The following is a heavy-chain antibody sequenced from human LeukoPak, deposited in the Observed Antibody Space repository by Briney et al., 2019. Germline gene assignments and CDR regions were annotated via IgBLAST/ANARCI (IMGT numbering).Heavy chain of an antibody. CDR1: GFSLSTSGVG. D-gene: IGHD6-13*01. V-gene: IGHV2-5*02. CDR3: AHGPIAAAGIHFDY. J-gene: IGHJ4*02. Sequence: SGPTLVKHTQTLTLTCTFSGFSLSTSGVGVGWIRQPPGKALEWLALIYWDDDKRYSPSLKSRLTITKDTSKTQVVLTMTNMDPVDTATYYCAHGPIAAAGIHFDYWGQGTLVTVSS. CDR2: IYWDDDK.